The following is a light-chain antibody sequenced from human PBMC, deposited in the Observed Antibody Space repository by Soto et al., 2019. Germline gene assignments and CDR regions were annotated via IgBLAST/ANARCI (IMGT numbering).Light chain of an antibody. CDR2: SNR. V-gene: IGLV1-44*01. CDR1: STNIGRNT. CDR3: AAWYDSRNGVV. J-gene: IGLJ2*01. Sequence: QSVLTQTPSASGTPGQRVSISCSGSSTNIGRNTVIWYQQVPGTTPKVLIYSNRQRPSCVPDRFSGSKFVTSTSLSISGLQSYDEADYYCAAWYDSRNGVVFGGGTKVTVL.